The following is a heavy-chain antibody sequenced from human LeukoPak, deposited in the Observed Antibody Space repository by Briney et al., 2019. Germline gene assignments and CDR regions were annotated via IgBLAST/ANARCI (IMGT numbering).Heavy chain of an antibody. J-gene: IGHJ4*02. CDR3: ARGSHIVVVTGISSNGIPFEY. CDR2: INPNSGGT. Sequence: GASVTVSCKASGYTFTGYYMHWVRQAPGQGLEWMGWINPNSGGTNYAQKFQGRVTMTRDTSISTAYMELSRLRSDDTAVYYCARGSHIVVVTGISSNGIPFEYWGQGTLVTVSS. CDR1: GYTFTGYY. V-gene: IGHV1-2*02. D-gene: IGHD2-21*02.